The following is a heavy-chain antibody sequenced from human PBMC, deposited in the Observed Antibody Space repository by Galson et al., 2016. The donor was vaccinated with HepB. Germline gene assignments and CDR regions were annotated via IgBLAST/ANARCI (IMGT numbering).Heavy chain of an antibody. CDR1: GFTFSSYG. J-gene: IGHJ3*02. D-gene: IGHD5-18*01. CDR2: ISYDGSSK. CDR3: AKSVGIQLWLDHAFDI. V-gene: IGHV3-30*18. Sequence: SLRLSCAASGFTFSSYGMHWVRQAPGKGLEWVAVISYDGSSKYYADSVKGRFTISRDNSKNTLYVQMNSPRAEDTAVYYCAKSVGIQLWLDHAFDIWGQGTMVTVSS.